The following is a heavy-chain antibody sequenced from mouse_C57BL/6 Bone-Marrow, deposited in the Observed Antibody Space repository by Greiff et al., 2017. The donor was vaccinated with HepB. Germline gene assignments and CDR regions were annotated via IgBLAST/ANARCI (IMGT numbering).Heavy chain of an antibody. CDR2: IYPGDGDT. V-gene: IGHV1-82*01. Sequence: VQLQQSGPELVKPGASVKISCKASGYAFSSSWMNWVKQRPGKGLEWIGRIYPGDGDTNYNGKFKGKATLTADKSSSTAYMQLSSLTSEDSAVYCCARYRVVAHYYAMDYWGQGTSVTVSS. CDR1: GYAFSSSW. D-gene: IGHD1-1*01. CDR3: ARYRVVAHYYAMDY. J-gene: IGHJ4*01.